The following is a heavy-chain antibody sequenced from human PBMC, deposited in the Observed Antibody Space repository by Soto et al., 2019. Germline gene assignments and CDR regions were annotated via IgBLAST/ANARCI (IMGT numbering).Heavy chain of an antibody. CDR3: ARPDYGDYWYYFDY. CDR1: GYTFTSYG. CDR2: ISAYNGNT. J-gene: IGHJ4*02. V-gene: IGHV1-18*01. D-gene: IGHD4-17*01. Sequence: ASVKVSCKASGYTFTSYGISWVRQAPGQGLKWMGWISAYNGNTNYAQKLQGRVTMTTDTSTSTAYMELRSLRSDDTAVYYCARPDYGDYWYYFDYWGQGTLVTVSS.